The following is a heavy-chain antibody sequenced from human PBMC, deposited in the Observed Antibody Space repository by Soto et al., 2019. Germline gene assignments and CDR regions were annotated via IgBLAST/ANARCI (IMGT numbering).Heavy chain of an antibody. D-gene: IGHD5-12*01. Sequence: SETLSLTCTVSGGSICSYYWSWIRQPPGKGLEWIGYIYYSGSTNYNPSLKSRVTISVDTSKNQFSLKLSSVTAADTAVYYCARVGRGLQFGGSFYFDYWGQGTLVTVSS. J-gene: IGHJ4*02. CDR2: IYYSGST. CDR3: ARVGRGLQFGGSFYFDY. V-gene: IGHV4-59*01. CDR1: GGSICSYY.